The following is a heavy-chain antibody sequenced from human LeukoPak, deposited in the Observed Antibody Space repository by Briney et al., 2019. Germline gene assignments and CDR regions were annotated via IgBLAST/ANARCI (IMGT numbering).Heavy chain of an antibody. CDR3: ARSPSRSGASGFDY. V-gene: IGHV4-59*01. J-gene: IGHJ4*02. D-gene: IGHD3-10*01. CDR2: IYYSGST. Sequence: SGTLSLTCTVSGASISSYYWSWIRQPPGKGLEWIGYIYYSGSTNYNPSLKSRVTISIDTSKNQFSLRLSSVTAADTAVYYCARSPSRSGASGFDYWGQGTLVTVSS. CDR1: GASISSYY.